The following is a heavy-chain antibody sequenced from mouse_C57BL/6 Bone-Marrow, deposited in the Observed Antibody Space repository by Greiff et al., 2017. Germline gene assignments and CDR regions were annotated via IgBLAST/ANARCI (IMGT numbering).Heavy chain of an antibody. CDR3: AKDGFDYGSSYRFAY. Sequence: VQLQQPGAELVKPGASVKLSCKASGYTFTSYWMHWVKQRPGQGLEWIGMIHPNSGSTNYNEKFKSKATLTVDKSSSTAYMQHSSLTSEDSAVYYCAKDGFDYGSSYRFAYWGQGTLVTVSA. CDR1: GYTFTSYW. J-gene: IGHJ3*01. V-gene: IGHV1-64*01. D-gene: IGHD1-1*01. CDR2: IHPNSGST.